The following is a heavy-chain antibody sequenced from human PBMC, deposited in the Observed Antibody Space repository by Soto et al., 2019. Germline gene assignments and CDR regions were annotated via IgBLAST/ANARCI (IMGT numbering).Heavy chain of an antibody. V-gene: IGHV3-33*01. J-gene: IGHJ6*04. Sequence: GGSLRLSCAASGFTFSSYGMHWVRQAPGKGLEWVAVIWYDGSNKYYADSVKGRFTISRDNSKNTLYLQMNSLRAEDTAVYYCAREILWFAPSCCMDVWGKGTTVTVSS. D-gene: IGHD3-10*01. CDR1: GFTFSSYG. CDR2: IWYDGSNK. CDR3: AREILWFAPSCCMDV.